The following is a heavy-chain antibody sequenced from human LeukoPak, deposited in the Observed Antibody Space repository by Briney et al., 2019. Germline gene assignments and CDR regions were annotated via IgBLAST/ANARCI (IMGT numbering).Heavy chain of an antibody. CDR1: GFTFSTYA. J-gene: IGHJ6*02. V-gene: IGHV3-30-3*01. Sequence: GESLRLSCAASGFTFSTYAMHWVRQAPGKGLDWVAVISYDGSNKYYADSVKGRFTISRDNSKNTLYLQMNSLRVEDTAVYYCARGLLSYYYGMAVWGQGTTVTVSS. CDR3: ARGLLSYYYGMAV. CDR2: ISYDGSNK. D-gene: IGHD3-10*01.